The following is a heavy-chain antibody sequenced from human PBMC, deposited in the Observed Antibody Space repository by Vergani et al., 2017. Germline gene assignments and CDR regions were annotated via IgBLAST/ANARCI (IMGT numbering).Heavy chain of an antibody. D-gene: IGHD3-16*01. Sequence: QVQLQESGPGLVTPSGTLSLTCAVYGGSISSDDWRNWVRQAPGKGLQWIGEIHRSRSTNYNPSLRRRVTISLDKSKNQFSLKLTSVTAGDTAVYFCASNPRLGGDVVDSWGQGTLVTVSS. CDR2: IHRSRST. V-gene: IGHV4-4*02. J-gene: IGHJ4*02. CDR1: GGSISSDDW. CDR3: ASNPRLGGDVVDS.